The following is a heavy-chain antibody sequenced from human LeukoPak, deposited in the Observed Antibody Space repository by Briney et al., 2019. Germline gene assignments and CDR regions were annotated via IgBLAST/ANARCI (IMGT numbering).Heavy chain of an antibody. CDR1: GFTFSSND. CDR3: AKGATYHGSGSYFPFDY. Sequence: GGSLRLSCEASGFTFSSNDMSWVRQAPGKGLEWVISISGSGGSTYYADSVKGRFTISRDNSMNTLYLQMNSLRAQDAARYYCAKGATYHGSGSYFPFDYWGQGALVTVSS. CDR2: ISGSGGST. D-gene: IGHD3-10*01. J-gene: IGHJ4*02. V-gene: IGHV3-23*01.